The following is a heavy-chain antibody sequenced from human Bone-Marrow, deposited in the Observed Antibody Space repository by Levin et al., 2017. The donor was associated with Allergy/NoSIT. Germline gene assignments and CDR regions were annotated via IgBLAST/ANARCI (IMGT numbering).Heavy chain of an antibody. J-gene: IGHJ3*02. V-gene: IGHV3-21*01. CDR1: GFTFSTYS. CDR3: ARDENRGYCSGGRCYRVAFGI. D-gene: IGHD2-15*01. CDR2: ITGSDSYI. Sequence: GGSLRLSCVASGFTFSTYSMHWVRQAPGKGLEWVSSITGSDSYIYQADSVRGRFTISRDNTKNSLYLQVDSLRAEDTAVYYCARDENRGYCSGGRCYRVAFGIWDQGTMVTVSS.